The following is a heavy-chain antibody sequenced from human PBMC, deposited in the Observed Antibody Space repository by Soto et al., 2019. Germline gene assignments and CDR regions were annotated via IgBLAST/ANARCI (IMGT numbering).Heavy chain of an antibody. J-gene: IGHJ5*02. D-gene: IGHD2-21*01. V-gene: IGHV1-18*01. CDR1: GYTFTNYG. CDR3: ARDPRHWTGHRCYNGFDP. CDR2: INPDNGNT. Sequence: QVQLVQSGGEVKKPGASVKVSCKASGYTFTNYGINWVRQAPGQGLEWRGWINPDNGNTKYAQKVQGRVTMTTATYTTTAYLNVRRARSDDTAVYFCARDPRHWTGHRCYNGFDPGGPGTLVSV.